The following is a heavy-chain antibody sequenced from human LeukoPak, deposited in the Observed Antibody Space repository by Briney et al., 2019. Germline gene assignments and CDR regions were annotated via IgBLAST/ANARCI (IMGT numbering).Heavy chain of an antibody. J-gene: IGHJ4*02. V-gene: IGHV3-30*18. CDR2: VSSDGGTK. CDR3: AKANGYFFDY. D-gene: IGHD4-17*01. CDR1: KFTFSNYG. Sequence: PGRSLRLSYTASKFTFSNYGMQWVRQAPGKGLEWVAVVSSDGGTKYYADSVKGRFTISRDNSKNTMYLQMNSLRAEDTAVFYCAKANGYFFDYWGQGTLVTVSS.